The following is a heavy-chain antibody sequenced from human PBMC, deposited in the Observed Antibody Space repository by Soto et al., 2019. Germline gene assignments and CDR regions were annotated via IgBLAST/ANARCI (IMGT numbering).Heavy chain of an antibody. CDR1: GGSISSGDYY. D-gene: IGHD3-10*01. V-gene: IGHV4-30-4*01. J-gene: IGHJ6*02. CDR3: ARELWHGSGSNYGMDV. CDR2: IYYSGST. Sequence: QVQLQESGPGLVKPSQTLSLTCTVSGGSISSGDYYWSWIRQPPGKGLEWIGYIYYSGSTYYNPSLKSRVTISVDTSKNQFSPKLSSVTAADTAVYYCARELWHGSGSNYGMDVWGQGTTVTVSS.